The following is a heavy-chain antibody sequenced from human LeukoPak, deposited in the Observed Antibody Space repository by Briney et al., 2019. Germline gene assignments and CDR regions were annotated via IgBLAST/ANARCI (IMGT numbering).Heavy chain of an antibody. CDR3: ARDTSRVIAARPGTYAFDI. D-gene: IGHD6-6*01. Sequence: SETLSLTCTVSGGSISSSSYYWGWIRQPPGKGLEWIGSIYYSGSTYYNPSLKSRVTISVDTSKNQFSLKLSSVTAADTAVYYCARDTSRVIAARPGTYAFDIWGQGTMVTVSS. CDR1: GGSISSSSYY. CDR2: IYYSGST. J-gene: IGHJ3*02. V-gene: IGHV4-39*07.